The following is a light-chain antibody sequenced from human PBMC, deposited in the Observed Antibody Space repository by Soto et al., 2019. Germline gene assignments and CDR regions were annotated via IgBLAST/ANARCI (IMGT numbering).Light chain of an antibody. CDR1: QGISSA. CDR3: QQFNSYPQAFT. CDR2: DAS. Sequence: AIPLTQSPSSLSASVGDRVTITCRASQGISSALAWYQQKPGKAPKLLIYDASSLESGVPSRFSGSGSGTDFTLTTSSLQPEDFATYYCQQFNSYPQAFTFGPGTKVDIK. J-gene: IGKJ3*01. V-gene: IGKV1-13*02.